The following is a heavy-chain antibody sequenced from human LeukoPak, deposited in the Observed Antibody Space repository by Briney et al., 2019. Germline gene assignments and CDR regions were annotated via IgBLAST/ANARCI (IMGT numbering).Heavy chain of an antibody. CDR3: VGDPEALDY. CDR1: GFSFSSYS. V-gene: IGHV3-48*02. J-gene: IGHJ4*02. CDR2: ITSSGSRI. Sequence: GGSLRLSCAASGFSFSSYSMNWVRQAPGKGLEWVSYITSSGSRIYYADSVKGRFTISRDNGKNSLYLQMNSLRDEDTAVYYCVGDPEALDYWGQGTPVTVSS.